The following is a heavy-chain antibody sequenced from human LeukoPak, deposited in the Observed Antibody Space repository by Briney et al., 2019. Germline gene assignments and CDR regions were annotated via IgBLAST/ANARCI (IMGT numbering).Heavy chain of an antibody. Sequence: AGGSLRLSCAASGFTFSIYAMSWVRQAPGKGLEWISAISGSGSSTYYADSVKGRFTISRDNSKNTLYLQMNSLRAEDTALYHCAKRDGYNSNPLKDWGQGTLVTVSS. D-gene: IGHD5-24*01. V-gene: IGHV3-23*01. J-gene: IGHJ4*02. CDR3: AKRDGYNSNPLKD. CDR1: GFTFSIYA. CDR2: ISGSGSST.